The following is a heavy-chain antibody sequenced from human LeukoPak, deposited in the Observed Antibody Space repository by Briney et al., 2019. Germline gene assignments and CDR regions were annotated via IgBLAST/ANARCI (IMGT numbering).Heavy chain of an antibody. CDR1: GFNLNYYW. CDR2: IHHDESEK. V-gene: IGHV3-7*01. D-gene: IGHD2-21*01. CDR3: PRWVSQYYFDF. J-gene: IGHJ4*02. Sequence: GGSLRLSCEASGFNLNYYWLGWVRQAPGKGLEWVAVIHHDESEKYYVDSVKGRFSISRDNAKSSVYLQMDSLRVDDTAIYYCPRWVSQYYFDFWGQGALVSVSS.